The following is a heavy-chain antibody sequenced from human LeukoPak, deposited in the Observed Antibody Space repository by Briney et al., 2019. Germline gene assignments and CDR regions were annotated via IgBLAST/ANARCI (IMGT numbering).Heavy chain of an antibody. CDR2: ISGSGGST. CDR3: AKKTSYCGGDCYPYYFDH. CDR1: GFAFSSYT. Sequence: GGSLRLSCAASGFAFSSYTMGWVRQAPGKGLEWVSAISGSGGSTYYADSVKGRFTISRDNSNNTLYVQMNSLRAEDTAVYYCAKKTSYCGGDCYPYYFDHWGQGTLVTVSS. V-gene: IGHV3-23*01. J-gene: IGHJ4*02. D-gene: IGHD2-21*02.